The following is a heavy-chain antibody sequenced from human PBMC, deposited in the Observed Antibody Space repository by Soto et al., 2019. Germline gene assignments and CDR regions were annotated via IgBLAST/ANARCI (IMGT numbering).Heavy chain of an antibody. CDR2: IYSGGST. V-gene: IGHV3-66*01. D-gene: IGHD4-17*01. Sequence: PGGSLRLSCAASGFTVSSNYMSWVRQAPGKGLEWVSVIYSGGSTYYADSVKGRFTISRDNSKNTLYLQMNSLRAEDTAVYYCARAPTQDFYGDYVGLTDVWGKGTTVTVSS. J-gene: IGHJ6*04. CDR1: GFTVSSNY. CDR3: ARAPTQDFYGDYVGLTDV.